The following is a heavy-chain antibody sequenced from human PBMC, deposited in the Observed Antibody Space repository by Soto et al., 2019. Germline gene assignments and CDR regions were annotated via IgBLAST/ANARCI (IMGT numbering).Heavy chain of an antibody. V-gene: IGHV4-34*01. J-gene: IGHJ6*03. Sequence: SETMSLTCAVYGGFFSGYYWSWIRQPQGKGREWIGEINHNGNTNHNPPLKSRVTISVDKSKHQFSLKLSSVTAADTAVYYCASQGLPYFDWSPTPLYYMDVCGKGTTVTVSS. CDR2: INHNGNT. CDR3: ASQGLPYFDWSPTPLYYMDV. CDR1: GGFFSGYY. D-gene: IGHD3-9*01.